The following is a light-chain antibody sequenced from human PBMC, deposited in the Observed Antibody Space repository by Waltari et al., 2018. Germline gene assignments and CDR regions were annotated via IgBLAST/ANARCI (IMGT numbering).Light chain of an antibody. J-gene: IGLJ2*01. Sequence: QSALTQPASVSGSPGQSITISCTGTSSDVGCYNYVSWYQQHPGKAPKLMIYEVINRPAGVSNRFAGSKSGNTASLTISGLQAEDEADYYCSSYTSSSTVVFGGGTKLTVL. CDR2: EVI. CDR3: SSYTSSSTVV. CDR1: SSDVGCYNY. V-gene: IGLV2-14*01.